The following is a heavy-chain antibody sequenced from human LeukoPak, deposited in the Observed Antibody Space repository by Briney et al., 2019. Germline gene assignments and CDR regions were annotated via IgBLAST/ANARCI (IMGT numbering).Heavy chain of an antibody. CDR2: ISYDGNKQ. CDR3: ARDSIAYGSGSYLHS. V-gene: IGHV3-30*04. CDR1: GFTFKSYA. Sequence: GRSLRLSCAASGFTFKSYAMHWVRQAPGKALEWLAIISYDGNKQHYAESVKGRFTISSDSSRNTLFLQMNSLRAEDTAVYYCARDSIAYGSGSYLHSWGQGTLVTISS. D-gene: IGHD3-10*01. J-gene: IGHJ4*02.